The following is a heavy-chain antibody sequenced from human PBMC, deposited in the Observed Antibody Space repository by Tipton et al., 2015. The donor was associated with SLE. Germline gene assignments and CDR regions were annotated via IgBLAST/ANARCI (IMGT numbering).Heavy chain of an antibody. CDR1: GGPISSYY. D-gene: IGHD2-2*01. CDR3: ASGGTPAFMAV. V-gene: IGHV4-4*07. J-gene: IGHJ6*03. Sequence: LRLSCTVSGGPISSYYWSWIRQPAGKGLEWIGRIYSSGTTNYNPSLKSRVSMSVDMSKNQFSLKLSSVTAADTAVYYCASGGTPAFMAVWGEGTTVTVSS. CDR2: IYSSGTT.